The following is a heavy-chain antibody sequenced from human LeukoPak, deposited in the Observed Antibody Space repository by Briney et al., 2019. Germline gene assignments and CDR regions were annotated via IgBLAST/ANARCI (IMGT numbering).Heavy chain of an antibody. CDR2: IWYDGNNK. D-gene: IGHD5-18*01. Sequence: GGSLRLSCAASGFTISGYGMHWVRQAPDKGLEWVAVIWYDGNNKYYAESVKGRFTISRDNSKNTPYLQMNSVRAEDTAVYYCAKDWGYTTMVTYYFDYWGQGALVTVSS. CDR3: AKDWGYTTMVTYYFDY. J-gene: IGHJ4*02. V-gene: IGHV3-33*06. CDR1: GFTISGYG.